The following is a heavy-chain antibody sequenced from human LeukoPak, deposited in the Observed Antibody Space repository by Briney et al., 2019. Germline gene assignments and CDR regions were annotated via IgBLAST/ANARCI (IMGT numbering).Heavy chain of an antibody. D-gene: IGHD3/OR15-3a*01. Sequence: GGSLRLSCAVSRINFNSYWMTWVLQAPGKGLEWVANIKQDGSETYYMDSVKGRFSISRDNAKNSLYLQMNSLRAEDTAVYYCARALSDFWTGYFFDSWGQGTLVTVSS. V-gene: IGHV3-7*01. CDR2: IKQDGSET. J-gene: IGHJ4*02. CDR1: RINFNSYW. CDR3: ARALSDFWTGYFFDS.